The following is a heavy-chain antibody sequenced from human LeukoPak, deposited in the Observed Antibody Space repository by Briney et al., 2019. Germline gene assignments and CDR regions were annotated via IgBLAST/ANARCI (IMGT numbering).Heavy chain of an antibody. D-gene: IGHD2-2*01. CDR1: GYTITSYG. CDR2: INTYNGNT. CDR3: ASGDIVVVPAAIQHGRDYYYYYMDV. V-gene: IGHV1-18*01. Sequence: GASVKVSCKASGYTITSYGITWVRQAPGQGLEWMGWINTYNGNTNYAQKLQGRVTMTTDTSTSTAYMELRSLRSDDTAVYYCASGDIVVVPAAIQHGRDYYYYYMDVWGKGTTVTVSS. J-gene: IGHJ6*03.